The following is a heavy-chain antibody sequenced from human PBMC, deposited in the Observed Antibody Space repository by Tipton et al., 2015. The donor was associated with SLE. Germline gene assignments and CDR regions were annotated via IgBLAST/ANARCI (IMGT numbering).Heavy chain of an antibody. D-gene: IGHD1-14*01. CDR1: GFSFNDYA. CDR2: ISGAGDRT. J-gene: IGHJ6*02. Sequence: SLRLSCAASGFSFNDYAMSWVRQGPGKGPEWVSVISGAGDRTNYADFGKGRFTMSRDNSKNTVYLLMNGLRVEDTAVYYCAREQRTTRDHWDYYYYYLDVWGHGATVTVS. CDR3: AREQRTTRDHWDYYYYYLDV. V-gene: IGHV3-23*01.